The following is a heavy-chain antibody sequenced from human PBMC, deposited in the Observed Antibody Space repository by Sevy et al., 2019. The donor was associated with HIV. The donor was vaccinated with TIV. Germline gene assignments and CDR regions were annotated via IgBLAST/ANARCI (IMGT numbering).Heavy chain of an antibody. CDR3: ANDRRDTHMVTFDY. J-gene: IGHJ4*02. CDR2: ISYDGSNK. Sequence: GGSLRLSCVASGFTFSNYGMHWVRQAPGKGLEWVAVISYDGSNKYYADSVKGRFIISRDNSKNTLYVQMNSLKPEDTAVYYCANDRRDTHMVTFDYWGQRSMVTVSS. CDR1: GFTFSNYG. V-gene: IGHV3-30*18. D-gene: IGHD5-18*01.